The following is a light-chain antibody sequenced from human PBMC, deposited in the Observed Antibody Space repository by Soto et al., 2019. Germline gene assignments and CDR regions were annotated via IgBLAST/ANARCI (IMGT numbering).Light chain of an antibody. V-gene: IGKV1-8*01. J-gene: IGKJ4*01. Sequence: AIRMTQSPSSLSASKGDRVTIICRASQGISSYLAWYQQKPGKAPKPLIYAASTLQSGVPSRFSGSGSGTDFTLTISCLQSEDFATYYCQQYYSYPLTFGGGTKVEFK. CDR2: AAS. CDR1: QGISSY. CDR3: QQYYSYPLT.